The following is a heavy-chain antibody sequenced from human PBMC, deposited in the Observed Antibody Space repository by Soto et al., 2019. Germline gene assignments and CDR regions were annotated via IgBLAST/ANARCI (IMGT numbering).Heavy chain of an antibody. CDR3: AHQPYYGVGSYSFDY. D-gene: IGHD3-10*01. J-gene: IGHJ4*02. CDR2: IYWDDDK. CDR1: GFSLTTSGVG. Sequence: QITLKESGPTLVRPTQTLTLTCTFSGFSLTTSGVGVAWIRPPPGKSLDWRAVIYWDDDKRYSSSLKSRLNITEHTSKSQVVLTMTNMAPVYTATYICAHQPYYGVGSYSFDYWGQGTLVTVSS. V-gene: IGHV2-5*02.